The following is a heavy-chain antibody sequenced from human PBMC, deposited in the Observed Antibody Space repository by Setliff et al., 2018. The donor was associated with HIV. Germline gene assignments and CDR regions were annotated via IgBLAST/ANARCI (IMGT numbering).Heavy chain of an antibody. Sequence: SETLSLTCTVSGGSISSYYWGWIRQPAGKGLEWNGRFYTSGSTNYNPSLKSRVTMSVDTSKNQFSLKVRYVTAADTAIYYCAREIWGQVAHVPYGMDVWGQGTTVTVSS. CDR2: FYTSGST. V-gene: IGHV4-4*07. D-gene: IGHD5-12*01. CDR3: AREIWGQVAHVPYGMDV. J-gene: IGHJ6*02. CDR1: GGSISSYY.